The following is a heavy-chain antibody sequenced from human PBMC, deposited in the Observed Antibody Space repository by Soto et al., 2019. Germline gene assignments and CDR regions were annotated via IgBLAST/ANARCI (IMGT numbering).Heavy chain of an antibody. J-gene: IGHJ3*02. Sequence: QVQLVESGGGVVQPGRSLRLSCAASGFTFSSYGMHWVRQAPGKGLEWVAVISYDGSNKYYADSVKGRFTISRDNSKNTLYLQMNSLRAEDTAVYYCAKGDIVGATYSDAFDIWGQGTMVTVSS. CDR2: ISYDGSNK. CDR1: GFTFSSYG. D-gene: IGHD1-26*01. CDR3: AKGDIVGATYSDAFDI. V-gene: IGHV3-30*18.